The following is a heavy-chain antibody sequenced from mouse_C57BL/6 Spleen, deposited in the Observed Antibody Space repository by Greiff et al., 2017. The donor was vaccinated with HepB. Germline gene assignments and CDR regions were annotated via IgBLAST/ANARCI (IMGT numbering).Heavy chain of an antibody. CDR2: ISDGGSYT. J-gene: IGHJ3*01. CDR3: ARTGFAY. V-gene: IGHV5-4*01. CDR1: GFTFSSYA. Sequence: EVQLVESGGGLVKPGGSLKLSCAASGFTFSSYAMSWVRQTPEKRLEWVATISDGGSYTYYPDNVKGRFTISRDNAKNNLYLQMSHLKSEDTAMYYCARTGFAYWGQGPLVTVSA.